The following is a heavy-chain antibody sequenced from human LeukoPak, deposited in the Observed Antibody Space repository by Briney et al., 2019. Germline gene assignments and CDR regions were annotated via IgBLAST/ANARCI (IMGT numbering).Heavy chain of an antibody. CDR1: GFTFRTYA. CDR2: ISGSGGYT. CDR3: VKFRGATDHYYYYMDV. Sequence: GGSLRLSCAASGFTFRTYAMTWVRQAPGKGLEWLSGISGSGGYTYSAESVKGRFTISRDNSKNTVYLQMNSLRAEDSAVYYCVKFRGATDHYYYYMDVWGNGTTVTVSS. J-gene: IGHJ6*03. V-gene: IGHV3-23*01. D-gene: IGHD1-26*01.